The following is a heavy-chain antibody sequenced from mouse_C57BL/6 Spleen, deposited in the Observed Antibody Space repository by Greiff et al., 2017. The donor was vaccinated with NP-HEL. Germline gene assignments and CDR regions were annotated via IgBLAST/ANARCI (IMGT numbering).Heavy chain of an antibody. CDR1: GYTFTSYW. CDR2: IYPGSGST. D-gene: IGHD1-1*01. Sequence: QVQLQQPGAELVKPGASVKMSCKASGYTFTSYWITWVKQRPGQGLEWIGDIYPGSGSTNYNEKFKSKATLTVDTSSSTAYMQLSSLTSEDSAVYYCARGRTYGSSPFAYWGQGTLVTVSA. J-gene: IGHJ3*01. V-gene: IGHV1-55*01. CDR3: ARGRTYGSSPFAY.